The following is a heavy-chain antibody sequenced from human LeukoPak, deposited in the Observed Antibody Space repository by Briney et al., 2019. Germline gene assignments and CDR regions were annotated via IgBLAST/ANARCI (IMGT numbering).Heavy chain of an antibody. D-gene: IGHD3-10*01. Sequence: GGSLRLSCADSGFTFRSYAMSWVRQAPGKGLEWVSSISGSSTRTYYADSVKGRFTVSRDNPKNTLYLQMNSLRAEDTAVYFCASRENNYGLGDWGQGTLVTVSS. CDR2: ISGSSTRT. J-gene: IGHJ1*01. CDR1: GFTFRSYA. CDR3: ASRENNYGLGD. V-gene: IGHV3-23*01.